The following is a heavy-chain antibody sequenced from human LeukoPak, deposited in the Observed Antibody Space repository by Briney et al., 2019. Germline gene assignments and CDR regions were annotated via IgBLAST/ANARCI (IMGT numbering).Heavy chain of an antibody. CDR2: IYYSGST. V-gene: IGHV4-59*01. D-gene: IGHD1-26*01. Sequence: PSETLSLTCTVSGGSISSYYWSWIRQPPGMGLEWIGYIYYSGSTNYNPSLKSRVTISVDTSKNQFSLKLSSVTAADTAVYYCARLPIYSGSYYTVDYWGQGTLVTVSS. CDR1: GGSISSYY. CDR3: ARLPIYSGSYYTVDY. J-gene: IGHJ4*02.